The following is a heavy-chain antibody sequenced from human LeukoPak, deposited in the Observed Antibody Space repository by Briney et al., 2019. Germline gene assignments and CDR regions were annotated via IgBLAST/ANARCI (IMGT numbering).Heavy chain of an antibody. V-gene: IGHV3-23*01. CDR3: ARDRGGGNIYFDY. J-gene: IGHJ4*02. CDR1: GFTFSSYA. Sequence: GGSLRLSCAASGFTFSSYAMGWVRQAPGKGLEWVSTISGSGGSTYYADSVKGRFTISRDNAKNSLYLQMNSLRAEDTAVYYCARDRGGGNIYFDYWGQGILVTVSS. CDR2: ISGSGGST. D-gene: IGHD2-15*01.